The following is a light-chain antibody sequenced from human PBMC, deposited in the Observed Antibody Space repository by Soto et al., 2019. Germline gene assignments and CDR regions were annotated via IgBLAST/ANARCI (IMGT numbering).Light chain of an antibody. V-gene: IGKV1-12*01. CDR2: DAS. CDR3: QQANSFPIT. CDR1: QDIGNF. J-gene: IGKJ5*01. Sequence: DIQMTQSPSTLSGSVGDRVTITCRASQDIGNFLAWYQQKPGKAPKLLINDASSLESGVPSRFSGSGSGTDFTLTISSLQPEDFATYYCQQANSFPITFGQGTRLEI.